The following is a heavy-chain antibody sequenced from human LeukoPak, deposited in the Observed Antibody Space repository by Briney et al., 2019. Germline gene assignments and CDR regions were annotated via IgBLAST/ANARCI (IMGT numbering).Heavy chain of an antibody. Sequence: GGSLRLSCAASGVTVSKMYMTWIRQAPGKGLEWVSSLYSGGGTYYADSVKGRFTISRDNSKNTLYLQMNSLRAEDTAVYYCAREFDYWGQGTLVTVSS. CDR3: AREFDY. CDR2: LYSGGGT. J-gene: IGHJ4*02. V-gene: IGHV3-66*01. CDR1: GVTVSKMY.